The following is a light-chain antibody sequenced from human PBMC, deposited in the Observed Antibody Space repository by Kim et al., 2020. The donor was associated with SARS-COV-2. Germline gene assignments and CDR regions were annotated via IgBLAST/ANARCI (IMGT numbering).Light chain of an antibody. Sequence: ASGGDRVTLACRASQSISTYLNWYQQKPGQAPKLLIYAASRLQSGVPSRFSGSGSGTDFTLTISSLQPEDFATYYCQQSHTAPLLTFGGGTKLEI. CDR1: QSISTY. V-gene: IGKV1-39*01. J-gene: IGKJ4*01. CDR3: QQSHTAPLLT. CDR2: AAS.